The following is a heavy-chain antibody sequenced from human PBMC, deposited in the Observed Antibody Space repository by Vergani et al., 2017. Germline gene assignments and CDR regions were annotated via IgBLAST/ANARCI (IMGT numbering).Heavy chain of an antibody. CDR2: IYYSGST. Sequence: QVQLQESGPGLVKPSQTLSLTCTVSGGSISSGGYYWSWIRQHPGKGLEWIGYIYYSGSTDYNPSLKSRVTISVDTSKNQFSLKLSSVTAADTAVYYCAREGPYSSSSEYYFDYWGQGTLVTVSS. CDR1: GGSISSGGYY. D-gene: IGHD6-6*01. J-gene: IGHJ4*02. CDR3: AREGPYSSSSEYYFDY. V-gene: IGHV4-31*03.